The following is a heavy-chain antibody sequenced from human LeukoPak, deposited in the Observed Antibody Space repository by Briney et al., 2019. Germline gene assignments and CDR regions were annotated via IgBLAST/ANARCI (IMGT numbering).Heavy chain of an antibody. Sequence: PSETLSLTCTVSGGSISSYYWSWIRQPAGKGLEWIGRIYTSGSNNYNPSLKSRVTMSVDTSKNQFSLKLSSVTAADTAVYYCARERIAVAGTLSLFYYYYYLDVWGKGTTVTVSS. D-gene: IGHD6-19*01. CDR1: GGSISSYY. CDR3: ARERIAVAGTLSLFYYYYYLDV. V-gene: IGHV4-4*07. CDR2: IYTSGSN. J-gene: IGHJ6*03.